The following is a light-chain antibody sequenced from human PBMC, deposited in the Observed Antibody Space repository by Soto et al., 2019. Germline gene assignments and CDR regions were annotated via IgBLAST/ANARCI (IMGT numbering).Light chain of an antibody. CDR2: DAS. CDR3: QQYNNWPLT. V-gene: IGKV3-15*01. Sequence: EIVMTQSPATLSVSPGERATLSCRASQSVSSNLAWYQQKPGQAPRLLIYDASTRATGIPARSSGSGSGTEFTLTVSSLQSEDFAVYYCQQYNNWPLTFGGGTKVEIK. J-gene: IGKJ4*01. CDR1: QSVSSN.